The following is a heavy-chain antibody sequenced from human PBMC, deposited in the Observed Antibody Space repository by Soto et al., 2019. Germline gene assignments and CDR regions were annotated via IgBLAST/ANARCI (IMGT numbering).Heavy chain of an antibody. CDR1: GFTFSSYG. CDR3: AKDRRRYYDSSGYRVYGMDV. CDR2: ISYDGSNK. Sequence: QVQLVESGGGVVQPGRSLRLSCAASGFTFSSYGMHWVRQAPGKGLEWVAVISYDGSNKYYADSVKGRFTISRDNSKNTLYLQMNSLRAEDTAVYYCAKDRRRYYDSSGYRVYGMDVWGQGTTVTVSS. D-gene: IGHD3-22*01. J-gene: IGHJ6*02. V-gene: IGHV3-30*18.